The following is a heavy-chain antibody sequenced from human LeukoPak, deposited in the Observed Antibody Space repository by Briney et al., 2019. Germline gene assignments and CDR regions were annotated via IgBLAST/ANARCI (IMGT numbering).Heavy chain of an antibody. CDR1: GYTFTTYP. D-gene: IGHD6-13*01. V-gene: IGHV7-4-1*02. CDR3: ARDPYTSSSWYRGRANNWFDP. Sequence: ASVKASCKASGYTFTTYPMNWVRQAPGQGLEWMGWINTNTGNPTYAQGFTGRFVFSLDTSVSTAYLQISSLKADDTAVYYCARDPYTSSSWYRGRANNWFDPWGQGTLVTVSS. CDR2: INTNTGNP. J-gene: IGHJ5*02.